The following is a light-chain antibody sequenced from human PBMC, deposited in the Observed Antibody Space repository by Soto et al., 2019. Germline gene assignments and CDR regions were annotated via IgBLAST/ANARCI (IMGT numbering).Light chain of an antibody. CDR2: GAS. CDR3: QHYNNWPFT. CDR1: QSVSIN. Sequence: EIVMTQSPATLSVSPGERATLSCRASQSVSINLAWYQQKPGQAPRLLIYGASTRATGIPARFSGSGSGTEFTLTITSLQSEDFAVYYCQHYNNWPFTFGPGTKVDI. J-gene: IGKJ3*01. V-gene: IGKV3-15*01.